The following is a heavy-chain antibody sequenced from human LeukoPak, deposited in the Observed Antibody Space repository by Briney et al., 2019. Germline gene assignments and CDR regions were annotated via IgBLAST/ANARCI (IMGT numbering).Heavy chain of an antibody. CDR1: GYSFTSYW. J-gene: IGHJ3*02. CDR3: ARIPVVVTATGGAFDI. D-gene: IGHD2-21*02. Sequence: GESLKISCKGSGYSFTSYWIGWVRQMPGKGLEWMGTIYPGDSDTRYSPSFQGQVTISANKSISTAYLQWSSLKASDTAMYYCARIPVVVTATGGAFDIWGQGTMVTVSS. CDR2: IYPGDSDT. V-gene: IGHV5-51*01.